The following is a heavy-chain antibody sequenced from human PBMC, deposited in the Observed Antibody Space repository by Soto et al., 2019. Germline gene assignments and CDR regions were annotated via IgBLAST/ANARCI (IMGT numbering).Heavy chain of an antibody. CDR3: ARELGAYYGSGSYYTGGAFDI. CDR1: GFTFSDYY. CDR2: ISSSGSTI. V-gene: IGHV3-11*01. J-gene: IGHJ3*02. Sequence: QMQLVESGGGLVKPGGSLRLSCAASGFTFSDYYMSWIRQAPGKGLKWVSYISSSGSTIYYADSVKGRFTISRDNAKNSLYLQMNSLRAEDTAVYYCARELGAYYGSGSYYTGGAFDIWGQGTMVTVSS. D-gene: IGHD3-10*01.